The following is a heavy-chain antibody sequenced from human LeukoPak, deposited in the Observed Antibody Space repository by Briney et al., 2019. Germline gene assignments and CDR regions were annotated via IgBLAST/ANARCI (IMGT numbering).Heavy chain of an antibody. J-gene: IGHJ5*02. CDR1: GYTFTSYA. CDR2: INAGNGNT. V-gene: IGHV1-3*01. Sequence: ASVKVSCKASGYTFTSYAMHWVRQAPGQRLEWMGWINAGNGNTKYSQKFQGRVTITRDMSTSTAYMELSSLRSEDTAVYYCAALSGYYGSGSYVPWGQGTLVTVSS. CDR3: AALSGYYGSGSYVP. D-gene: IGHD3-10*01.